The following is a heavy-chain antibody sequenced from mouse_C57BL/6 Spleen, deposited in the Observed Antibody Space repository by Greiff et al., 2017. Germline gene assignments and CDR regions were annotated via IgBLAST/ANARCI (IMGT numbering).Heavy chain of an antibody. D-gene: IGHD1-1*01. CDR3: ARPGDATVVAPNYFDY. CDR1: GFTFSDYG. CDR2: ISSGSSTI. J-gene: IGHJ2*01. Sequence: EVMLVESGGGLVKPGGSLKLSCAASGFTFSDYGMHWVRQAPEKGLEWVAYISSGSSTIYYADTVKGRFTISRDNAKNTLFLQMTSLRSEGTAMYYCARPGDATVVAPNYFDYWGQGTTLTVSS. V-gene: IGHV5-17*01.